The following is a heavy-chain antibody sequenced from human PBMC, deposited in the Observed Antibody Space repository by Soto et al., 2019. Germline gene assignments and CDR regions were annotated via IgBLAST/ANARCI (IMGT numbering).Heavy chain of an antibody. CDR2: IYYSGST. J-gene: IGHJ4*02. Sequence: SETLSLTCTVSGGSISSSSYYWGWIRQPPGKGLEWIGSIYYSGSTYYNPSLKSRVTISVDTSKNQFSLKLSSVTAADTAVYYCARRSKTAVAFDYWGQGTLVPVSS. CDR3: ARRSKTAVAFDY. D-gene: IGHD6-19*01. CDR1: GGSISSSSYY. V-gene: IGHV4-39*01.